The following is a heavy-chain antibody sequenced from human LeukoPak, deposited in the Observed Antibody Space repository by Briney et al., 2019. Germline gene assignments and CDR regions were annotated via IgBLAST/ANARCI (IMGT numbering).Heavy chain of an antibody. V-gene: IGHV4-4*02. CDR1: GGSISSSEW. Sequence: PSGTLSLTCTVSGGSISSSEWWGWVRQPPGKGLEWIGSIYYSGSTYYNPSLKSRVTISVDTSKNQFSPKLSSVTAADTAVYYCARRGPYWDNNWFDPWGQGTLVTVSS. J-gene: IGHJ5*02. CDR3: ARRGPYWDNNWFDP. D-gene: IGHD2-8*02. CDR2: IYYSGST.